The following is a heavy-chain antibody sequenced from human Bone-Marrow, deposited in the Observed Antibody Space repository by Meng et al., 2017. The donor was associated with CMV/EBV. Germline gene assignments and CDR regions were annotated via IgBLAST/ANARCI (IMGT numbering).Heavy chain of an antibody. J-gene: IGHJ4*02. D-gene: IGHD2-2*01. V-gene: IGHV3-21*04. CDR3: AGSTLVVPAATVY. Sequence: GESLKISCAASGFTFSRYTINWVRQAPGKGLEWVSSISSSSSYIYYADSVKGRFTISRDNAKNSVYLQMSSLRAEDTALYYCAGSTLVVPAATVYWGQGTLVTVSS. CDR2: ISSSSSYI. CDR1: GFTFSRYT.